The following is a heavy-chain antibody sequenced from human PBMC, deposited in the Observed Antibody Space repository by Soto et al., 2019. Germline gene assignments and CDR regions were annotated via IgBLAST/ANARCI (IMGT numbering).Heavy chain of an antibody. J-gene: IGHJ6*02. V-gene: IGHV3-43*01. CDR1: GFTFDDYT. CDR2: ISWDGGST. CDR3: AKDGSGSGSYENYYYYGMDV. D-gene: IGHD1-26*01. Sequence: GGSLRLSCAASGFTFDDYTMHWVRQAPGKGLEWVSLISWDGGSTYYADSVKGRFTISRDNSKNSLYLQMNSLRTEDTALYYCAKDGSGSGSYENYYYYGMDVWGQGTTVTVSS.